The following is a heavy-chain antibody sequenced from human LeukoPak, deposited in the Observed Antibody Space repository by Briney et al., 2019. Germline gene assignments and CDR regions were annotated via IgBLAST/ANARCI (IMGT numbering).Heavy chain of an antibody. J-gene: IGHJ5*01. V-gene: IGHV3-23*01. CDR3: ATGYSDSLRSPLDS. CDR2: ISGRGGNT. CDR1: GLTLNNYA. Sequence: GGSLRLSCAASGLTLNNYALTWIRKAPGKGLEWVSSISGRGGNTYYADSVKGRFTISRDDSKNTLFLQMNSLRAEDTAVYYCATGYSDSLRSPLDSWGQGTLVTVSS. D-gene: IGHD3-22*01.